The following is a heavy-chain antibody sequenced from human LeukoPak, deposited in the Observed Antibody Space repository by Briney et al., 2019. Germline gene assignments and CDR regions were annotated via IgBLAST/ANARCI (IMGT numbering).Heavy chain of an antibody. CDR1: GFTFSSYW. J-gene: IGHJ3*02. Sequence: GGSLRLPCAASGFTFSSYWMSWVRQAPGKGLEWAANIKQDGSEKYYVDSVKGRFTISRDNAKNSLYLQMNSLRAEDTAVYYCARGSQWELRPDAFDIWGQGTMVTVSS. CDR3: ARGSQWELRPDAFDI. D-gene: IGHD1-26*01. CDR2: IKQDGSEK. V-gene: IGHV3-7*01.